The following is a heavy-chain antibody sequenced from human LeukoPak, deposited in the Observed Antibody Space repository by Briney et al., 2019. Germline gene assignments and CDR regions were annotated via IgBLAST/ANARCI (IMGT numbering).Heavy chain of an antibody. CDR3: ARALGSSLDY. D-gene: IGHD6-13*01. V-gene: IGHV3-21*01. CDR1: GFTFSSYS. CDR2: IGSSSSYI. J-gene: IGHJ4*02. Sequence: AGGSLRLSCAASGFTFSSYSMNWVRQAPGKGLEWVSSIGSSSSYIYYADSVKGRFTISRDNAKNSLYLQMNSLRAEDTAVYYCARALGSSLDYWGQGTLVTVSS.